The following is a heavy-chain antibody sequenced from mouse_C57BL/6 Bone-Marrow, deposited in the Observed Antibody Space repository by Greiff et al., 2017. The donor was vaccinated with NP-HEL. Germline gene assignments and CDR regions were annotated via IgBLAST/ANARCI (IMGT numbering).Heavy chain of an antibody. V-gene: IGHV14-4*01. Sequence: VQLQQSGAELVRPGASVKLSCTASGFNIKDDYMHWVKQRPEQGLEWIGWIDPENGDTEYASKFQGKATITADTSSNTAYLQLSSLTSEDTAVYYCTSITTVVHAMDYWGQGTSVTVSS. CDR1: GFNIKDDY. J-gene: IGHJ4*01. CDR2: IDPENGDT. D-gene: IGHD1-1*01. CDR3: TSITTVVHAMDY.